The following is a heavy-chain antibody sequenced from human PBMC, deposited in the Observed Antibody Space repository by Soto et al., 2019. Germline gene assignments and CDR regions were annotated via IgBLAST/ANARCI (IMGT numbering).Heavy chain of an antibody. CDR1: GDSITSPNFY. J-gene: IGHJ5*02. Sequence: QLQLQESGPGLVKPSETLSLTCSVSGDSITSPNFYWGWIRQPPGKGLEWIGSIYYNGGTFYNPSLKSRVNISMDMFKNQFSLSLTSVAAADTAVYFCASRNVSDYDVWSGPCDPWGQGTLVTVSS. CDR3: ASRNVSDYDVWSGPCDP. CDR2: IYYNGGT. V-gene: IGHV4-39*01. D-gene: IGHD3-3*01.